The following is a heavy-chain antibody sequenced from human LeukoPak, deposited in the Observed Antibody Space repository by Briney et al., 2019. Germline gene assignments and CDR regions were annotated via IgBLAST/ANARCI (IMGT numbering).Heavy chain of an antibody. CDR3: ARETGYAYGRAPLDY. V-gene: IGHV1-69*08. J-gene: IGHJ4*02. Sequence: SVKVSCKASGGTFSSYNFIWVRQAPGQGLEWMGGIIPMQGTPNNAQKFQGRVTITADKSTGTAYMELSSLRSDDTAVYYCARETGYAYGRAPLDYWGQGTLVTVSS. CDR2: IIPMQGTP. D-gene: IGHD5-18*01. CDR1: GGTFSSYN.